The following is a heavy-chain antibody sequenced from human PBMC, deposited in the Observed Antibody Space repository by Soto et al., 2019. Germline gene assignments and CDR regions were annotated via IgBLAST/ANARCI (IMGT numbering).Heavy chain of an antibody. CDR2: IYYSGST. V-gene: IGHV4-30-4*01. D-gene: IGHD3-22*01. J-gene: IGHJ6*02. CDR3: ARLYDSSNYYGMDV. CDR1: GGSISSGDYY. Sequence: SETLSLTCTVSGGSISSGDYYWSWIRQPPGKGLEWIGYIYYSGSTYYNPSLKSRVTISVDTSKNQFSLKLSSVTAADTAVYYCARLYDSSNYYGMDVWGQGXTVTV.